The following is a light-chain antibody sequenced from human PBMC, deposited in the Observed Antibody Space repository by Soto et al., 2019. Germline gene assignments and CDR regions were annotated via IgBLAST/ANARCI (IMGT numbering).Light chain of an antibody. CDR2: WAS. J-gene: IGKJ4*01. CDR3: QQYYSTPLT. Sequence: DIVMTQTTDSLAVSLGERATINCKSSQSVLYSSNNKNYLAWYQQKPGQPPKLLIYWASTRESGVPDRFSGSGSGTDFTLTISSLQAEDVAVYYCQQYYSTPLTFGGGTKV. CDR1: QSVLYSSNNKNY. V-gene: IGKV4-1*01.